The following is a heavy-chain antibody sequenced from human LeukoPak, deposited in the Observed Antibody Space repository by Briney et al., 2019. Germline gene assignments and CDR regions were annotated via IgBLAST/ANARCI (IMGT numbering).Heavy chain of an antibody. CDR3: ARVEDTAMVS. D-gene: IGHD5-18*01. CDR1: GGSISSYH. V-gene: IGHV4-59*01. J-gene: IGHJ4*02. CDR2: IYYGGST. Sequence: SETLSLTWTVAGGSISSYHWSWIRQPPGKGLEWIGYIYYGGSTNYNPSLQSQVTISVYTSKNQFSLKLSSVTAADTAVYYCARVEDTAMVSWGQGTLVTVSS.